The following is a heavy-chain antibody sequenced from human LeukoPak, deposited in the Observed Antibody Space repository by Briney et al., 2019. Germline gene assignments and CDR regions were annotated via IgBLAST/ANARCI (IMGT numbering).Heavy chain of an antibody. CDR3: AKENDISTGYEGGWFDP. J-gene: IGHJ5*02. CDR2: ISGSGGST. Sequence: PGGSLRLSCAASGFTFSSYAMSWVRQAPGKGLEWASAISGSGGSTYYADSVKGRFTISRDNSKNTLYLQMNSLRAEDTAVYYCAKENDISTGYEGGWFDPWGQGTLVTVSS. V-gene: IGHV3-23*01. D-gene: IGHD3-9*01. CDR1: GFTFSSYA.